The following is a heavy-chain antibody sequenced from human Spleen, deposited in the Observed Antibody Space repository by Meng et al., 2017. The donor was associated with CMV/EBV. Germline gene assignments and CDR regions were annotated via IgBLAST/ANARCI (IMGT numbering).Heavy chain of an antibody. Sequence: EVQLVESGGGLGKPGGSLRLCCAASGFTFSSYSMNWVRQAPGKGLEWVSSISSSSSYIYYADSVKGRFTISRDNAKNSLYLQMNSLRAEDAAVYYCARDRSRDGFFDYWGQGTLVTVSS. CDR1: GFTFSSYS. CDR2: ISSSSSYI. V-gene: IGHV3-21*01. D-gene: IGHD5-24*01. CDR3: ARDRSRDGFFDY. J-gene: IGHJ4*02.